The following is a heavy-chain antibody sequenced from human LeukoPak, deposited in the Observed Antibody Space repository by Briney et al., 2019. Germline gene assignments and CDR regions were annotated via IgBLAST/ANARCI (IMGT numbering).Heavy chain of an antibody. Sequence: SETLSLTCTVSGYSISSGYYWGWIRQPPGKGLEWIGSIYHSGSTYYNPSLKSRVTISVDTSKNQFSLKLSSVTAADTAVYYCARILSALFDYWGQGTLVTVSS. CDR3: ARILSALFDY. J-gene: IGHJ4*02. CDR2: IYHSGST. D-gene: IGHD6-6*01. CDR1: GYSISSGYY. V-gene: IGHV4-38-2*02.